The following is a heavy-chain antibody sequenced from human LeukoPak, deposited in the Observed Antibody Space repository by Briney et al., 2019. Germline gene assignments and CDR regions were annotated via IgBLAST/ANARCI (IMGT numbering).Heavy chain of an antibody. CDR3: ATGIGQQLPHYYYYGMDV. D-gene: IGHD6-13*01. J-gene: IGHJ6*02. V-gene: IGHV1-24*01. CDR2: FDPEDGET. CDR1: GYTLTELS. Sequence: ASVKVSCKVSGYTLTELSMHWVRQAPGKGLEWMGGFDPEDGETIYAQKFQGRVTMTEDTSTDTAYMELSSLRSEDTAVYYCATGIGQQLPHYYYYGMDVWGQGTTVTVS.